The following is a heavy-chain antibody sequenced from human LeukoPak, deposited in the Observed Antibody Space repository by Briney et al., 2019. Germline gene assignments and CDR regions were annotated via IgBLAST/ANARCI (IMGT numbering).Heavy chain of an antibody. D-gene: IGHD5-18*01. J-gene: IGHJ4*02. CDR1: GFTFSSYG. CDR3: AKGARSGYSYGYYFDY. CDR2: ISYDGSDK. Sequence: GRSLRLSCAASGFTFSSYGMHWVRQAPGKGLEWVAVISYDGSDKYYADSVKGRFTISRDNSKNTLYLQMNSLRAEDTAVYYCAKGARSGYSYGYYFDYWGQGTLVTVSS. V-gene: IGHV3-30*18.